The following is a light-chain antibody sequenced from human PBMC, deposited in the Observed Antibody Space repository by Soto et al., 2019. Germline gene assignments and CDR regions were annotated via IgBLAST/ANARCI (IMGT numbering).Light chain of an antibody. CDR1: GSNIGTHY. V-gene: IGLV1-51*01. CDR3: ETWDSSLRVV. J-gene: IGLJ2*01. Sequence: QAVVTQPPSVSAAPGQKVTISCSGSGSNIGTHYVSWYQQLPGTAPKLLIYDNNKRPSGIPDRFSGSKSGTSATLDITGLQTGDEAYYYCETWDSSLRVVFGGGTKLTVL. CDR2: DNN.